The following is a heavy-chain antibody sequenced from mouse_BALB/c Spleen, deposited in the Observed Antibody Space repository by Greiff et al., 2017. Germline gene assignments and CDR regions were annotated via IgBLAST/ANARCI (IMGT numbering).Heavy chain of an antibody. CDR2: INPYNDGT. Sequence: VQLQQSGPELVKPGASVKMSCKASGYTFTSYVMHWVKQKPGQGLEWIGYINPYNDGTKYNEKFKGKATLTSDKSSSTAYMELSSLTSEDSAVYYCARDYRYPYYAMDYWGQGTSVTVSS. CDR1: GYTFTSYV. D-gene: IGHD2-14*01. V-gene: IGHV1-14*01. CDR3: ARDYRYPYYAMDY. J-gene: IGHJ4*01.